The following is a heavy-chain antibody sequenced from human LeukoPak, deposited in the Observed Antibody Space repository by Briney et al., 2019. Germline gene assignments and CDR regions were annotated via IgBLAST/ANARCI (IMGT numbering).Heavy chain of an antibody. CDR3: ARWVAATPYYFDY. V-gene: IGHV1-69*04. Sequence: SVKVSCKASGGTFSSCAILWVRQAPGKGLEWMGRIIPILGIANYAQKFHGRVTITADKSTSTAYMELSSLRCEDTAAYYCARWVAATPYYFDYWGQGTLVTVSS. D-gene: IGHD2-15*01. CDR1: GGTFSSCA. J-gene: IGHJ4*02. CDR2: IIPILGIA.